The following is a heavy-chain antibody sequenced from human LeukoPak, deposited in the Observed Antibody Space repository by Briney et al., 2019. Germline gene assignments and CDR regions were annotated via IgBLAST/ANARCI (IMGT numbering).Heavy chain of an antibody. Sequence: PGGSLRLSCAASGFTFSSYAMSWVRQAPGKGLEWVSAISGSGGSTYYADSVKGRFTISRDNSKNTLYLQMNSLRAVDTAVYYCANLSPYYYDSSGPLGYWGQGTLVTVSS. J-gene: IGHJ4*02. CDR2: ISGSGGST. D-gene: IGHD3-22*01. CDR1: GFTFSSYA. CDR3: ANLSPYYYDSSGPLGY. V-gene: IGHV3-23*01.